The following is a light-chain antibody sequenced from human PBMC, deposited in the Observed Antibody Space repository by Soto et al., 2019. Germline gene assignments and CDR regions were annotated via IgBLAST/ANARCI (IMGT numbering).Light chain of an antibody. CDR2: AAS. CDR3: QQYGNWPRT. V-gene: IGKV3-15*01. Sequence: EIVMTQSPATLSLSPGERATLSCRASQSVSSTLAWYQQKPGQAPRLLIYAASTRATGIPARFSGSGSGTEFTLSISSLQSEDFAVYYCQQYGNWPRTFGQGTKVDIK. CDR1: QSVSST. J-gene: IGKJ1*01.